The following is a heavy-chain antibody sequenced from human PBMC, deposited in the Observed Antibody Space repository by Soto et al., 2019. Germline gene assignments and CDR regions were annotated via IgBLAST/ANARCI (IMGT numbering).Heavy chain of an antibody. J-gene: IGHJ4*02. V-gene: IGHV3-30*03. CDR3: AXDFANGGDY. D-gene: IGHD1-1*01. CDR1: GFTFSSYG. Sequence: QVQLVESGGGVVQPGRSLRLSCAASGFTFSSYGMHWVRQAPGKGLEWVAVISYDGSNKYYADSVKGRFTISRDNSKNXLYLQMNSXRXXXXXXXYXAXDFANGGDYWGQGTLVTVSS. CDR2: ISYDGSNK.